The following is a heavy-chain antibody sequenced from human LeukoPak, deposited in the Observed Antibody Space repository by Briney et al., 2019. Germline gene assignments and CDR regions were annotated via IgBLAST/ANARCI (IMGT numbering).Heavy chain of an antibody. CDR1: GYTXTVYY. CDR2: INPNSGGT. CDR3: ARVGCTNGVCYPSYYFDY. J-gene: IGHJ4*02. V-gene: IGHV1-2*02. Sequence: GASVRVSCKASGYTXTVYYMHWVRQAPGQGLEWMGWINPNSGGTNYAQKFQGRVTMTRDRSISTDYMELSRLRSDETAVYYCARVGCTNGVCYPSYYFDYWGQGPLVTVS. D-gene: IGHD2-8*01.